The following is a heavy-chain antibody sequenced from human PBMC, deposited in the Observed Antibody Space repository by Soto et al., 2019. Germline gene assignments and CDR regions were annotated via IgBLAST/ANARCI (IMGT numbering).Heavy chain of an antibody. CDR1: GFTFSSYA. CDR3: ATKARVTNYLYYGMDV. D-gene: IGHD2-21*02. V-gene: IGHV3-30*15. Sequence: GWSLRLSCAASGFTFSSYAMSWVRQAPGKGLEWLAVISYDGATQYYGDTVKGRFTISRDNSKNTLFLHMGRLRAEDTAMYYCATKARVTNYLYYGMDVWGLGTTVTVSS. CDR2: ISYDGATQ. J-gene: IGHJ6*02.